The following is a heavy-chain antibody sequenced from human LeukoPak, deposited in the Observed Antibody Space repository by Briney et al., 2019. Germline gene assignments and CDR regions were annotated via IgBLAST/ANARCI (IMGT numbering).Heavy chain of an antibody. CDR1: VFTPSSNY. D-gene: IGHD2-8*01. CDR3: AREVMAIRRAFDI. V-gene: IGHV3-53*04. CDR2: IYGDHRI. Sequence: GGALRLSRAASVFTPSSNYMSWVRQAPGKGLEWVSVIYGDHRIYYVDSVKGRFTVSRHTSKKILYLQMNRLRAEDTAVYYCAREVMAIRRAFDIWGEGTVVT. J-gene: IGHJ3*02.